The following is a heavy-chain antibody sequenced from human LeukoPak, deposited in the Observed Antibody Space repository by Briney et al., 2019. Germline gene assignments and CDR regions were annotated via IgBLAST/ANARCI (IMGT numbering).Heavy chain of an antibody. D-gene: IGHD1-20*01. CDR3: ARVGITGTFYYGVDY. CDR2: IWYDGSNK. CDR1: GFTFSSYG. J-gene: IGHJ4*02. Sequence: GGSLRLSCAAPGFTFSSYGMHWVRQAPGKGLEWVAVIWYDGSNKYYADSVKGRFTTSRDNSKNTLYLQMNSLRAEDTAVYYCARVGITGTFYYGVDYWGQGTLVTVSS. V-gene: IGHV3-33*01.